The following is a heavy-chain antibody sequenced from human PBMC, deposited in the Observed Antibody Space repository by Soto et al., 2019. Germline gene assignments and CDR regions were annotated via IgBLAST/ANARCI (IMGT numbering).Heavy chain of an antibody. V-gene: IGHV1-69*13. CDR2: IIPIFGTA. CDR1: GGTFSSYA. CDR3: ARDGLAAAGIPTPLISLYYFDY. J-gene: IGHJ4*02. D-gene: IGHD6-13*01. Sequence: SVKVSYKASGGTFSSYAISWVRQAPGQGLEWMGGIIPIFGTANYAQKFQGRVTITADESTSTAYMELSSLRSEDTAVYYCARDGLAAAGIPTPLISLYYFDYWGQGTLVTVSS.